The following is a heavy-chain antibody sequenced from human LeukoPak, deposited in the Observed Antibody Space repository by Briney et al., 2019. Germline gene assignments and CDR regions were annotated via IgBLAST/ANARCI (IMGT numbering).Heavy chain of an antibody. CDR1: GGSFSGYY. CDR2: INHSGST. J-gene: IGHJ4*02. V-gene: IGHV4-34*01. CDR3: ARGSRIAAAGNFDY. Sequence: PSETLSLTCAVYGGSFSGYYCSWIRQPPGKGLEWIGEINHSGSTNYNPSLKSRVTISVDTSKNQFSLKLSSVTAADTAVYYCARGSRIAAAGNFDYWGQGTLVTVSS. D-gene: IGHD6-13*01.